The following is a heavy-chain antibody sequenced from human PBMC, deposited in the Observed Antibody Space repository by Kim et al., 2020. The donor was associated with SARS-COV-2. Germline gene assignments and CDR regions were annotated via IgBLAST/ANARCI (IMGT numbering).Heavy chain of an antibody. CDR3: AKAPAAGMGNLDY. CDR2: ISYDGSNK. D-gene: IGHD6-13*01. Sequence: GGSLRLSCAASGFTFSSYDMHWVRQAPGKGLEWVAVISYDGSNKYYADSVKGRFTISSDNSKNTLYLQMNSPRAEDTAVYYGAKAPAAGMGNLDYWGQGTLVPVSA. V-gene: IGHV3-30*18. J-gene: IGHJ4*02. CDR1: GFTFSSYD.